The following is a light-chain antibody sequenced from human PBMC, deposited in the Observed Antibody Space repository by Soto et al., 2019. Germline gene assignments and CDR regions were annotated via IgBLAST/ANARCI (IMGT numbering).Light chain of an antibody. CDR3: SSYAGSNNFV. Sequence: QSALTQPPSAYGSPGQSVTISCTGTSSDVRDYNYVSWYQQHPGKAPKLMIYEVSKRPSGVPDRFSGSKSGNTASLTVSGLQAEDEADYYCSSYAGSNNFVFGGGTKLTVL. V-gene: IGLV2-8*01. CDR2: EVS. J-gene: IGLJ2*01. CDR1: SSDVRDYNY.